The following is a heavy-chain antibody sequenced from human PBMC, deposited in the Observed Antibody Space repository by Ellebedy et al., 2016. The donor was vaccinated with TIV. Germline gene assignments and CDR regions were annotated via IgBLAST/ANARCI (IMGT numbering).Heavy chain of an antibody. CDR2: ITGSGDGGRT. Sequence: GESLKISCAASGFTFSRYSMNWVRQAPGKGLEWLSAITGSGDGGRTYSADSVKGRFTISRDNSKNTLYLQMNSLRAEDTAVYYCAGRSGTYSDAFDIWGQGTMVTVSS. CDR3: AGRSGTYSDAFDI. D-gene: IGHD1-26*01. V-gene: IGHV3-23*01. J-gene: IGHJ3*02. CDR1: GFTFSRYS.